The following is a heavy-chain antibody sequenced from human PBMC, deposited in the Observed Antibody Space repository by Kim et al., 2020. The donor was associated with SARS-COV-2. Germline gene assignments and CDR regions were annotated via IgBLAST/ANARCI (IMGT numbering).Heavy chain of an antibody. CDR1: GFTFSSYW. V-gene: IGHV3-7*01. CDR3: ARDQCSSSWVGYYYYYMDV. CDR2: IKQDGSEK. D-gene: IGHD6-13*01. J-gene: IGHJ6*03. Sequence: GGSLRLSCAASGFTFSSYWMSWVRQAPGKGLEWVANIKQDGSEKYYVDSVKGRFTISRDNAKNSLYLQMNSLRAEDTAVYYCARDQCSSSWVGYYYYYMDVWGKGTTVTVSS.